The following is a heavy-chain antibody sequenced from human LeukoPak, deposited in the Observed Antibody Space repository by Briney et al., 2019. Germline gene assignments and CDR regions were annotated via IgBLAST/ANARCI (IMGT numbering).Heavy chain of an antibody. D-gene: IGHD2-2*01. CDR1: GYTLTEFS. J-gene: IGHJ6*02. Sequence: VKVSCKVSGYTLTEFSMHWVRQAPGQGLEWMGGIIPIFGTANYAQKFQGRVTITADESTSTAYMELSSLRSEDTAVYYCARIVVPAATHYGMDVWGQGTTVTVSS. CDR3: ARIVVPAATHYGMDV. CDR2: IIPIFGTA. V-gene: IGHV1-69*13.